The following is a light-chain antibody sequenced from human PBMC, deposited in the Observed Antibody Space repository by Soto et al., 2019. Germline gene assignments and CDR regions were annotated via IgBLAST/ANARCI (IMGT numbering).Light chain of an antibody. CDR3: QQYGSSPLFT. V-gene: IGKV3-20*01. CDR2: GAS. Sequence: EIVLTQSPGTLSLSPGERATLSCRASQSVSSSYLAWYQQKPGQAPRLLIYGASARATGIPDRFSGSGSGTDLPLTISRLEPEDFAVYYCQQYGSSPLFTFGPGTKV. J-gene: IGKJ3*01. CDR1: QSVSSSY.